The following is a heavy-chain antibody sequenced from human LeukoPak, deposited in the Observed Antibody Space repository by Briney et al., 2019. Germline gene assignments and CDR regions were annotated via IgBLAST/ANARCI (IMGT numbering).Heavy chain of an antibody. J-gene: IGHJ4*02. V-gene: IGHV1-46*01. D-gene: IGHD2-2*01. CDR1: GYTFTSYG. Sequence: ASVKVSCKASGYTFTSYGISWVRQAPGQGLEWMGIINPSGGSTSYAQKFQGRVTMTRDTSTSTVYMELSSLRSEDTAVYYCARARDLIVVVPAALLTFDYWGQGTLVTVSS. CDR3: ARARDLIVVVPAALLTFDY. CDR2: INPSGGST.